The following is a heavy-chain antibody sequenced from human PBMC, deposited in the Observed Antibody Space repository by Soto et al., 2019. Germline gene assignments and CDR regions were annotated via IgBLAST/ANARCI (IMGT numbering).Heavy chain of an antibody. D-gene: IGHD2-15*01. Sequence: SETLSLTCTVSGGSISSSNYYWGWIRQPPGKGLKWIGSIYYSGSTYYNPSLQSRVTISVDTSKNQFSLKLNSVTAADTAVYYCARQGCSGGVCYGHYNYYYYMDVWGRGTTVTVSS. J-gene: IGHJ6*03. V-gene: IGHV4-39*01. CDR3: ARQGCSGGVCYGHYNYYYYMDV. CDR2: IYYSGST. CDR1: GGSISSSNYY.